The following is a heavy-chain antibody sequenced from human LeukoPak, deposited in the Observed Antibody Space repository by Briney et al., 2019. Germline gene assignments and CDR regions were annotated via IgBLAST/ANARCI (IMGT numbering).Heavy chain of an antibody. D-gene: IGHD2-2*01. V-gene: IGHV3-20*04. CDR2: INWNGGST. J-gene: IGHJ4*02. Sequence: PGGSLRLSCAASGFTFDDYGMSWVRQAPGKGLEWVSGINWNGGSTGYADSVKGRFTISRDNAKNSLYLQMNSLRAEDTALYYCARASFIVVVPAATTFDYWGQGTLVTVSS. CDR3: ARASFIVVVPAATTFDY. CDR1: GFTFDDYG.